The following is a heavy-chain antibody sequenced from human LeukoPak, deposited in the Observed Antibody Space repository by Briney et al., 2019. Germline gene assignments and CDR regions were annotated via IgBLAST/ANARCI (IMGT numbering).Heavy chain of an antibody. CDR3: AKDQVGARSFGY. D-gene: IGHD1-26*01. J-gene: IGHJ4*02. V-gene: IGHV3-23*01. CDR2: ISSGGST. Sequence: GGSLRLSCVASGFTFAARALTWVRQAPGKGLEWVSSISSGGSTYYADSVKGRFTISRDNSKNTLYLQMNSLRAEDTAVYYCAKDQVGARSFGYWGQGTLVTVSS. CDR1: GFTFAARA.